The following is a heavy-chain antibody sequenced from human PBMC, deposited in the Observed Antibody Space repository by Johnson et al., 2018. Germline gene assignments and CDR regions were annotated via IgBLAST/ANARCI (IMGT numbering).Heavy chain of an antibody. J-gene: IGHJ6*02. D-gene: IGHD4/OR15-4a*01. CDR3: ASDKNDYGFGDFYYGLDV. Sequence: VQLVESGGGLIQPWGSLRLSCAASGFTGSGNYMNWVRQAPGKGLEWVSVIYSGGRTYYADAVKGRFTISRDNSKNTLYLQMNSLRAEDSAVYYCASDKNDYGFGDFYYGLDVWGQGTTVTGSS. CDR2: IYSGGRT. CDR1: GFTGSGNY. V-gene: IGHV3-53*01.